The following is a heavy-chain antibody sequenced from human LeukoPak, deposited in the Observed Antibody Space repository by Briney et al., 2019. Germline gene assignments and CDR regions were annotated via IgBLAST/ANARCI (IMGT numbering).Heavy chain of an antibody. D-gene: IGHD3-10*01. CDR3: ASAGGGLDY. Sequence: GGTLRLSYGASGFTLSNYRMNGVRQAPGRGLDCASPFSSNSRTKEYADSLNGRFPISRHNPNTSLYLQMNSLRADVPAIYSCASAGGGLDYWGQGTLVTLSS. J-gene: IGHJ4*02. CDR2: FSSNSRTK. CDR1: GFTLSNYR. V-gene: IGHV3-21*01.